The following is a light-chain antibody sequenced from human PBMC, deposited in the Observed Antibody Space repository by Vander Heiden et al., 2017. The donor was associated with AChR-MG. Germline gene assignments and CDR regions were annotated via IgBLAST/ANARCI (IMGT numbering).Light chain of an antibody. CDR3: QQDVSSPFT. Sequence: EIVLTQFPGTLSLSPGEGATLSCRASQTININYLAWYQQKPGQAPRLLIYGASSRATGVPDRFSGSGSGTDFTLTIYRVEPEDFAVYYCQQDVSSPFTFGHGTKVDIK. CDR2: GAS. J-gene: IGKJ3*01. CDR1: QTININY. V-gene: IGKV3-20*01.